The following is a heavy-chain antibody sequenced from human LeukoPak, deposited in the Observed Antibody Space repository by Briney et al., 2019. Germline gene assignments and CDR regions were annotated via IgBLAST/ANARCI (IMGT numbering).Heavy chain of an antibody. CDR3: ASGGFGELSHDY. J-gene: IGHJ4*02. D-gene: IGHD3-10*01. CDR2: ISSSGSTI. Sequence: GGSLRLSCAASGFTFSSYEMNWVRQAPGKGLEWVSYISSSGSTIYYADSVKGRLTISRDNAKNSLYLQMNSLRAEDTAVYYCASGGFGELSHDYWGQGTLVTVSS. V-gene: IGHV3-48*03. CDR1: GFTFSSYE.